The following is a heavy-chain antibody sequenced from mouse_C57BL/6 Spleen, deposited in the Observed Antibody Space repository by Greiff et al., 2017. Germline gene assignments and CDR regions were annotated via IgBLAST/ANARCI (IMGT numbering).Heavy chain of an antibody. CDR1: GFTFSSYG. Sequence: EVQLMESGGDLVKPGGSLKLSCAASGFTFSSYGMSWVRQTPDKRLEWVATISSGGSYTYYPDSVKGRFTISRDNARNTLYLQMSSLKSEDTAMYEWARDSTRVVDTGTDDAMDYWGQGTSVTVSS. J-gene: IGHJ4*01. D-gene: IGHD1-1*01. CDR3: ARDSTRVVDTGTDDAMDY. V-gene: IGHV5-6*01. CDR2: ISSGGSYT.